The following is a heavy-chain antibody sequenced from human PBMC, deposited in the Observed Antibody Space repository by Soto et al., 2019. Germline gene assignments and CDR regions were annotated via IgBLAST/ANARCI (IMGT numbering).Heavy chain of an antibody. CDR2: IYYSGST. Sequence: QLQLQESGPGLVKPSETLSLTCTVSGGSISSSSYYWGWIRQPPGKGLEWIGSIYYSGSTYYNPSLKSGVTISVDTSTNQFSLKLSSVTAADTAVYYCARRGLTRGWFDPWGQGTLVTVSS. V-gene: IGHV4-39*01. CDR3: ARRGLTRGWFDP. J-gene: IGHJ5*02. D-gene: IGHD3-9*01. CDR1: GGSISSSSYY.